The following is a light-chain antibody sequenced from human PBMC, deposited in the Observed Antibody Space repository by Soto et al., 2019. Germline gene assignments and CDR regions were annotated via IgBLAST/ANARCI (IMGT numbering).Light chain of an antibody. V-gene: IGLV2-14*03. Sequence: QSALTQPASVSGSPGQSITISCTGTSSDVGGYNYVSWFQQHPGKAPKVMIYEVAKRPSGVPDRFSGSKSGTSASLAISGLQSEDEADYYCAAWDDSLNGHVFGTGTKVTVL. CDR3: AAWDDSLNGHV. CDR2: EVA. CDR1: SSDVGGYNY. J-gene: IGLJ1*01.